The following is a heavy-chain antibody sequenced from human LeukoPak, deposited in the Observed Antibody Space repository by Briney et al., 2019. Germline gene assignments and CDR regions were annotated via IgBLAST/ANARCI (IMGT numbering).Heavy chain of an antibody. V-gene: IGHV4-59*01. J-gene: IGHJ4*02. CDR1: GGSISSYY. D-gene: IGHD6-13*01. CDR3: ASGYSSSWYSPARFDY. Sequence: SETLSLTCTVSGGSISSYYWSWIRQPPGKGLEWIGYIYYSGSTNYSPSLKSRVTISVDTSKNQFSLKLSSVTAADTAVYYCASGYSSSWYSPARFDYWGQGTLVTVSS. CDR2: IYYSGST.